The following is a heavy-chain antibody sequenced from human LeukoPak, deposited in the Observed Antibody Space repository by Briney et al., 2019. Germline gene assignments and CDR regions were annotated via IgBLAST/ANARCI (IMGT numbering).Heavy chain of an antibody. Sequence: PSETLSLTRTVSGGSISSNYWSWIRQPAGKGLEWIGRIYTTGGTNFNPSLKSRVTMSVDTSKNQFSLKLWSVTAADTAVYYCARDRYDSVYNWFDPWGQGTLVTVSS. D-gene: IGHD3-22*01. CDR1: GGSISSNY. V-gene: IGHV4-4*07. CDR2: IYTTGGT. CDR3: ARDRYDSVYNWFDP. J-gene: IGHJ5*02.